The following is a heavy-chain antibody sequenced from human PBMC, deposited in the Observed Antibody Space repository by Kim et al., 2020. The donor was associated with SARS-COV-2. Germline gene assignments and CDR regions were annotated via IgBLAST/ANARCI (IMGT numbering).Heavy chain of an antibody. CDR3: AIVASKLRFLNFEY. V-gene: IGHV3-23*01. J-gene: IGHJ4*02. Sequence: YPDSVKGRFTISRANSKNTLYLQLNSLRAEDTAVYYCAIVASKLRFLNFEYWGQGTLVTVSP. D-gene: IGHD3-3*01.